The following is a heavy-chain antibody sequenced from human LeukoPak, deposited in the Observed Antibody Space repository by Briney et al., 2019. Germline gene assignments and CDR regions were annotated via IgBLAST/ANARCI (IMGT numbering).Heavy chain of an antibody. CDR2: IYYSGST. CDR3: ARGRAAILEGVDY. CDR1: GGSISSYY. J-gene: IGHJ4*02. D-gene: IGHD2-2*02. Sequence: SETLSLTRTVSGGSISSYYWSWIRQPPGKGLEWIGYIYYSGSTNYNPSLKSRVTISVDTSKNQFSLKLSSVTAADTAVYYCARGRAAILEGVDYWGQGTLVTVSS. V-gene: IGHV4-59*08.